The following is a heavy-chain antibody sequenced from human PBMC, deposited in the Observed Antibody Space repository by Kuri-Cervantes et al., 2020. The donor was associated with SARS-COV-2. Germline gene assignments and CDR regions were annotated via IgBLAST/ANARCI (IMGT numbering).Heavy chain of an antibody. CDR2: IKSKTDGGTT. J-gene: IGHJ4*02. V-gene: IGHV3-15*01. CDR3: TTLIGY. Sequence: GESLKISCAASGFTFSNAWTSWVRQAPGKGLEWVGRIKSKTDGGTTDYAAPVKGRFTISRDDSKNMAYLQMNSLKTEDTAVYYCTTLIGYWGQGALVTVSS. CDR1: GFTFSNAW.